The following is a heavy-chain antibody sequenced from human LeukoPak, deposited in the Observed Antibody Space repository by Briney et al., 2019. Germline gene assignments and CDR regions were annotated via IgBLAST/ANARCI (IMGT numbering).Heavy chain of an antibody. CDR2: IIPIFGTA. J-gene: IGHJ6*03. D-gene: IGHD3-9*01. CDR1: GGTFSSYA. Sequence: SVKVSCKASGGTFSSYAISWVRQAPGQGLEWMGGIIPIFGTANYAQKFQGRVTITADKSTSTAYMELSGLRSEDTAVYYCARDPLYYDILTGFSVLGYMDVWGKGTTVTISS. V-gene: IGHV1-69*06. CDR3: ARDPLYYDILTGFSVLGYMDV.